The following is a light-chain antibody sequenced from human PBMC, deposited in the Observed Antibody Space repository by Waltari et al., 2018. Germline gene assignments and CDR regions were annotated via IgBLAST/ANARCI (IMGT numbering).Light chain of an antibody. CDR3: QAWDSSTAI. Sequence: SYELTQPPSVSVSPGQTARLPCSGDKLGDKYACWYQQKPGQSPVVVIYQDTKRPSGIPERFSGSNSGNTATLTISGTQAMDEADYYCQAWDSSTAIFGGGTKLTVL. CDR1: KLGDKY. J-gene: IGLJ2*01. CDR2: QDT. V-gene: IGLV3-1*01.